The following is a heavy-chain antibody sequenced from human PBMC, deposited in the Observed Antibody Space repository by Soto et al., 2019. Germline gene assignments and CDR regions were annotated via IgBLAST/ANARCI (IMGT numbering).Heavy chain of an antibody. V-gene: IGHV3-30*03. D-gene: IGHD3-9*01. J-gene: IGHJ4*02. CDR1: GFTFSSYG. CDR2: ISYDGSNK. CDR3: ARGGLRYFDWLFNETGLFDY. Sequence: GGSLRLSCAASGFTFSSYGMHWVRQAPGKGLEWVAVISYDGSNKYYADFVKGRFTISRDNSKNTLYLQMNSLRAEDTAVYYCARGGLRYFDWLFNETGLFDYWGQGTLVTVSS.